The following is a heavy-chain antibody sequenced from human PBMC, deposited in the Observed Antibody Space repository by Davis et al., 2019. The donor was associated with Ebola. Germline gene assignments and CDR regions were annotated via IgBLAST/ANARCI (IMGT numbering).Heavy chain of an antibody. CDR3: AREDIVLMVYAKTPYYYGMDV. D-gene: IGHD2-8*01. V-gene: IGHV1-46*01. Sequence: ASVQVSCKASGYTFTNYYMHWVRQAPGQGLEWMGLINPSGGSTSYAQKFQDRVTITRDTSTSTVYMELSSLRSEDTAVYYCAREDIVLMVYAKTPYYYGMDVWGKGTTVTLSS. CDR2: INPSGGST. CDR1: GYTFTNYY. J-gene: IGHJ6*04.